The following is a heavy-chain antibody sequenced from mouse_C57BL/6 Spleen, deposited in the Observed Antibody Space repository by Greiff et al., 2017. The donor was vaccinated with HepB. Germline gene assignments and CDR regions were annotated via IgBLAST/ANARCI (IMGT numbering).Heavy chain of an antibody. Sequence: QVQLQQPGAELVKPGASVKMSCKASGYTFTSYWITWVKQRPGQGLAWIGDIYPGSGSTNYNEKFKSKATLTVDTSSSTAYMQLSSLTSEDSAVYYSARSGYYGSSYDPYYAMDYWGQGTSGTVSS. CDR1: GYTFTSYW. J-gene: IGHJ4*01. CDR3: ARSGYYGSSYDPYYAMDY. D-gene: IGHD1-1*01. CDR2: IYPGSGST. V-gene: IGHV1-55*01.